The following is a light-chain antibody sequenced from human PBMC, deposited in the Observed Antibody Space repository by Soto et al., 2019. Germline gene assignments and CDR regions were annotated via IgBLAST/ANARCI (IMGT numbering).Light chain of an antibody. CDR1: QSVSSSY. CDR3: QQYGNSLT. V-gene: IGKV3-20*01. CDR2: GAS. J-gene: IGKJ4*01. Sequence: ENVLTQSPGTLSLSPGERATLSCRASQSVSSSYLAWYQQKPGQAPRLLIYGASRRATGIPDRFSGSGSETDFTLTISRLEPEDFAVYYCQQYGNSLTFGGGTKVEIK.